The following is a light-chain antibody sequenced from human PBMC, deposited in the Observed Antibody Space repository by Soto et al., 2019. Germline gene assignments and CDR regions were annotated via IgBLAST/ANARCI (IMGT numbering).Light chain of an antibody. CDR2: DVS. V-gene: IGLV2-14*01. CDR1: NSDIGGYSY. Sequence: QSALTQPASVSGSPGQSITISCTGTNSDIGGYSYVSWYQQYPGQAPKLIVYDVSDGPSGVSNRFSGAKSGNTASLTISGLQAEDEADYYCSSYASGSHVLFGGGTKLTVL. J-gene: IGLJ2*01. CDR3: SSYASGSHVL.